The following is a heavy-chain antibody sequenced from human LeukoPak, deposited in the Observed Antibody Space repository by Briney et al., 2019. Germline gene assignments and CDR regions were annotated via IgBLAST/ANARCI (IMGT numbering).Heavy chain of an antibody. D-gene: IGHD1-14*01. CDR1: GFTFSSIG. CDR2: ISYDGNEE. V-gene: IGHV3-30*18. CDR3: TKDRSGRETGNQRDDY. Sequence: GGSLRLSCAASGFTFSSIGMHWVRQAPGKGLEWVSVISYDGNEEYYADSVKGRFTVSRDNSRNTLYLQMNRLRVDDTAVYFCTKDRSGRETGNQRDDYWGQGTLVTVSS. J-gene: IGHJ4*02.